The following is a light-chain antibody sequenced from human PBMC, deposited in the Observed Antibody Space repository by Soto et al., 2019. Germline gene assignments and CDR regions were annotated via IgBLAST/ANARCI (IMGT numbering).Light chain of an antibody. CDR2: DAS. CDR1: QSVSSSY. CDR3: QQRSNWPIT. J-gene: IGKJ5*01. V-gene: IGKV3D-20*02. Sequence: EIGLTQSPATLSSFPGDRVTLSCRASQSVSSSYLAWYQQKPGQAPRLLIYDASSRPTDIPARFSGSGSGTDFTLTISSLEPEDFALYYCQQRSNWPITFGQGTRLEIK.